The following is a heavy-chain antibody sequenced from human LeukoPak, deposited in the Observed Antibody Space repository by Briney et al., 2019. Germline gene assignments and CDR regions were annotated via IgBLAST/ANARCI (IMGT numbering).Heavy chain of an antibody. CDR3: ARDPRFSPFDN. V-gene: IGHV4-4*02. CDR1: SGSINSSNW. CDR2: IYYSGTT. J-gene: IGHJ4*02. Sequence: SETLSLTCVVSSGSINSSNWWSWVRQSPGKGLDWIGEIYYSGTTNYNPSLKSRVTITVDTTKNQFSLKLRSVTAADTAVYYCARDPRFSPFDNWGQGTLVTVSS.